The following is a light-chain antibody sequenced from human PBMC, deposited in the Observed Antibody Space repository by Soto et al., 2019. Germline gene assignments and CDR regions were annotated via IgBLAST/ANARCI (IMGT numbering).Light chain of an antibody. CDR2: EVS. V-gene: IGLV2-14*01. Sequence: QSALTQPASVSGSPGQSITISCTGTSSDIGNYDFVSWYQQVPGTAPKAMIYEVSSRPSGVSNRFSGSKSGNTASLTISGLQAEDEAYYYCSSYTTSRTVLFGGGTQLTVL. CDR1: SSDIGNYDF. J-gene: IGLJ2*01. CDR3: SSYTTSRTVL.